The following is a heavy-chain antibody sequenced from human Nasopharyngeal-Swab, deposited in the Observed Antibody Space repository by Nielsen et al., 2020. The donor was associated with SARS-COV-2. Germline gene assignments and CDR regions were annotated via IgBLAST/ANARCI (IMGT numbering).Heavy chain of an antibody. V-gene: IGHV3-7*05. CDR1: GITFSKYW. D-gene: IGHD1-26*01. CDR2: IKDDGSEK. J-gene: IGHJ4*02. CDR3: VREFEATGATYLDY. Sequence: GGSLRLYCAASGITFSKYWMSWVRQAPGRGLEWVANIKDDGSEKYYVDSVKGRFTISRDNAKNSIYLQMSSLRAEDTAVYYCVREFEATGATYLDYWGLGTLVTVSS.